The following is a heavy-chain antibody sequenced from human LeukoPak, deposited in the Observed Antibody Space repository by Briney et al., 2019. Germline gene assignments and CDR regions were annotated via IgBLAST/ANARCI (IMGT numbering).Heavy chain of an antibody. V-gene: IGHV4-38-2*02. D-gene: IGHD6-19*01. J-gene: IGHJ4*02. CDR2: INHSGST. CDR1: GYSISSGYY. CDR3: ARSIAVAGTRSDY. Sequence: SETLSLTCTVSGYSISSGYYWGWIRQPPGKGLEWIGEINHSGSTNYNPSLKSRVTISVDTSKNQFSLKLSSVTAADTAVYYCARSIAVAGTRSDYWGQGTLVTVSS.